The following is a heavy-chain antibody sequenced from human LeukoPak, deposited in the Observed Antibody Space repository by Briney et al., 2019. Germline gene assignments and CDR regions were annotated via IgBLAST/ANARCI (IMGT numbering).Heavy chain of an antibody. CDR1: GFTLSSYS. V-gene: IGHV3-48*02. J-gene: IGHJ3*02. CDR2: ISSSSSTI. Sequence: GGSLRLSCAASGFTLSSYSMNWVRQAPGKGLEWVSYISSSSSTIYYADSVKGRFTISRDNAKNSLYLQMNSLRDEDTAVYYCARDGMVRGVIIWDAFDIWGQGTMVTVSS. CDR3: ARDGMVRGVIIWDAFDI. D-gene: IGHD3-10*01.